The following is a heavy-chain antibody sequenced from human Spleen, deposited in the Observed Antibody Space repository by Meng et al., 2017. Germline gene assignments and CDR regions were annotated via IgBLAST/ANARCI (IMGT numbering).Heavy chain of an antibody. CDR1: GYNFPDYY. Sequence: QVRVVQAGAEVKKPGASVKVSCKPSGYNFPDYYIHWVRRAPGQGLEWMGRIDPKSGDTHYAQKFQARVTMTGDTSISTAYMELSGLTSDDTAMYYCARDEDISAAGKLFGDYWGQGTLVTVSS. V-gene: IGHV1-2*06. D-gene: IGHD6-25*01. CDR3: ARDEDISAAGKLFGDY. J-gene: IGHJ4*02. CDR2: IDPKSGDT.